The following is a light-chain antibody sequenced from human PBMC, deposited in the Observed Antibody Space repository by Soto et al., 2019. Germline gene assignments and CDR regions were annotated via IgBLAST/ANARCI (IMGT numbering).Light chain of an antibody. CDR3: CSYAGSWL. J-gene: IGLJ3*02. V-gene: IGLV2-8*01. CDR1: SSDVGGYNY. Sequence: QSALTQPPSASGSPGQSVTISCTGTSSDVGGYNYVSWYQHHPGKAPKLMIYDVRERPSGVPDRFSGSKSGNTASLTISGLQAEDEADYYCCSYAGSWLFGGGTKLTVL. CDR2: DVR.